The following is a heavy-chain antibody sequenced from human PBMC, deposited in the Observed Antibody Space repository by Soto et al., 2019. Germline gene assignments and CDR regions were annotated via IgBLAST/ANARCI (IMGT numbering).Heavy chain of an antibody. CDR1: GYTFTSYD. CDR3: ARDGKGGWFDP. Sequence: ASVKVSCKASGYTFTSYDMHWVRQAPGQRLEWMGRINPGNGNTKYSQKFQGRVTITRDTSASTAYMELSSLRSEDTAVYYCARDGKGGWFDPWGQGTLVTVSS. J-gene: IGHJ5*02. V-gene: IGHV1-3*01. D-gene: IGHD2-15*01. CDR2: INPGNGNT.